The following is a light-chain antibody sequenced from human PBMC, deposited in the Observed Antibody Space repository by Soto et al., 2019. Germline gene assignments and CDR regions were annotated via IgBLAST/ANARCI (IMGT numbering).Light chain of an antibody. CDR2: KAS. J-gene: IGKJ1*01. CDR1: QSVGRW. V-gene: IGKV1-5*03. Sequence: DIQMTQSPSTPSASVGDRVTITCRASQSVGRWLAWYQQKPGKAPTVLIYKASTLKYGVPSRFSGSGSGTEFTLTISSLQPDDFATYFCQQYDSYSTFGQGTKVDIK. CDR3: QQYDSYST.